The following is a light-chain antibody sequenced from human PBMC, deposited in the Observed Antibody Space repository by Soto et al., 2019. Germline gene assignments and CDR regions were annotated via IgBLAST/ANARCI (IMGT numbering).Light chain of an antibody. CDR2: AAS. J-gene: IGKJ1*01. CDR1: QGIRND. V-gene: IGKV1-13*02. CDR3: QHYNSYSEA. Sequence: AIQMTQSPSSLSASVGDRVTITCRASQGIRNDLDWFQQKPGKAPKLLIYAASTRATGIPARFSGSGSGTEFTLTISSLQPDDFATYYCQHYNSYSEAFGQGTKVDIK.